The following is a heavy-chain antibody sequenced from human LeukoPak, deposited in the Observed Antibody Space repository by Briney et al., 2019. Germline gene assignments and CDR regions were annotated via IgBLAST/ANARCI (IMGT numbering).Heavy chain of an antibody. V-gene: IGHV3-7*01. CDR3: ARASVHYYYGMDV. Sequence: PGGSLRLSCAASGFTFSSYWMSWVRQAPGKGLEWVANIKQDGNEKYYVDSVKGRFTISRDNAKNSLYLQMNSLRAEDTAVYYCARASVHYYYGMDVWGQGTTVTVSS. CDR2: IKQDGNEK. CDR1: GFTFSSYW. J-gene: IGHJ6*02.